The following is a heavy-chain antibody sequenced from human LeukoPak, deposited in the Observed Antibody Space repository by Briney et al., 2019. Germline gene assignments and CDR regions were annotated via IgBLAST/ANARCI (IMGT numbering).Heavy chain of an antibody. CDR2: IFYSGST. V-gene: IGHV4-59*01. J-gene: IGHJ4*02. CDR1: SDSISNYY. CDR3: ARGEAGATTDFDY. D-gene: IGHD1-26*01. Sequence: SETLSLTCTVSSDSISNYYWNWIRQPPGKGLEWIGSIFYSGSTNYNPSLKSRVTISRDTSKNQFSLKLSSVTAADTAVYYCARGEAGATTDFDYWGQGTLVTVSS.